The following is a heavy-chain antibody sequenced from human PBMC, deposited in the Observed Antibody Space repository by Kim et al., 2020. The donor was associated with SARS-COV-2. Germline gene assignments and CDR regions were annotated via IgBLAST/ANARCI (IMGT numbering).Heavy chain of an antibody. J-gene: IGHJ5*02. CDR3: ARAPSWENWFDP. CDR1: GGSVSSGSYY. Sequence: SETLSLTCTVSGGSVSSGSYYWSWIRQPPGKGLEWIGYIYYSGSTNYNPSLKSRVTISVDTSKNQFSLKLSSVTAADTAVYYCARAPSWENWFDPWGQGTLVTVSS. D-gene: IGHD1-26*01. V-gene: IGHV4-61*01. CDR2: IYYSGST.